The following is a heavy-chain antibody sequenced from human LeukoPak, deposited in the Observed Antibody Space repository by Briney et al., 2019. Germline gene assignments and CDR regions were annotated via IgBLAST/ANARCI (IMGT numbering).Heavy chain of an antibody. J-gene: IGHJ4*02. V-gene: IGHV4-38-2*02. Sequence: SETLSLTCTVSGYSISSGYYWGWIRQPPGKGLEWIGSIYHSGSTYYNPSLKSRVTMSVDTSKNQFSLKLSSVTAADTAVYYCARDEMGSFPDLWGQGTLVTVSS. D-gene: IGHD1-26*01. CDR3: ARDEMGSFPDL. CDR2: IYHSGST. CDR1: GYSISSGYY.